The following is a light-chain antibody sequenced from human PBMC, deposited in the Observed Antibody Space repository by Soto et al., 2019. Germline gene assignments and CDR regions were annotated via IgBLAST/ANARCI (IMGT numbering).Light chain of an antibody. CDR3: QQSYSTLSIT. Sequence: DIQMTQSPSSLSASVGDRVTITCRASQSISSYLNWYQQKPGKAPKLLIYAASSLQSGVPSRFSGSGSETDFTLTISSLQPEDFATYYWQQSYSTLSITFGQGTRLEIK. V-gene: IGKV1-39*01. CDR1: QSISSY. J-gene: IGKJ5*01. CDR2: AAS.